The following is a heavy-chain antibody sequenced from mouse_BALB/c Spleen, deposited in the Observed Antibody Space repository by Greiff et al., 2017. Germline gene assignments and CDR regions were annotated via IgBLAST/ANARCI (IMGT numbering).Heavy chain of an antibody. CDR1: GFTFSSFG. D-gene: IGHD1-1*01. J-gene: IGHJ4*01. CDR2: ISSGSSTI. Sequence: EVQLVESGGGLVQPGGSRKLSCAASGFTFSSFGMHWVRQAPEKGLEWVAYISSGSSTIYYADTVKGRFTISRDNPKNTLFLQMTSLRSEDTAMYYCALYGSSYLYAMDYWGKGTSVTVSS. V-gene: IGHV5-17*02. CDR3: ALYGSSYLYAMDY.